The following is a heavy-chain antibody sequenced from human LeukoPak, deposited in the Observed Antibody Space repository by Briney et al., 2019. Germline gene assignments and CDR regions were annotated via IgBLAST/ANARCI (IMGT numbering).Heavy chain of an antibody. CDR1: GFTFSSYA. Sequence: GRSLRLSCAASGFTFSSYALSWVRQAPGKGLEWVSALSGSGGNTYYADSVKGRFNISRDHAKNTLYLQMNSLRAEDTAVYYCATMGGNHFFYFDYWGQGTLVTVSS. V-gene: IGHV3-23*01. J-gene: IGHJ4*02. CDR3: ATMGGNHFFYFDY. D-gene: IGHD4-23*01. CDR2: LSGSGGNT.